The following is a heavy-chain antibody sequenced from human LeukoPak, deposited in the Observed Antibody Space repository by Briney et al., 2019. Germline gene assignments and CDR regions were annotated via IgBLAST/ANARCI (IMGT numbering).Heavy chain of an antibody. D-gene: IGHD3-9*01. CDR3: ARDSGDILTGYPHDAFDI. V-gene: IGHV1-18*01. CDR1: GYTFTSYG. CDR2: ISAYNGNT. J-gene: IGHJ3*02. Sequence: EASVKVSCKASGYTFTSYGISWVRQAPGQGLEWMGWISAYNGNTNYAQKLQGRVTMTTDTSTSTAYMELRGLRSDDTAVYYCARDSGDILTGYPHDAFDIWGQGTMVTVSS.